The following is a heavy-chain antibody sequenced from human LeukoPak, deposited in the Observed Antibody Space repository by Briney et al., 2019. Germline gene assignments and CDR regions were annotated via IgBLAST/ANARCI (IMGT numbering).Heavy chain of an antibody. CDR2: ISPDSGGT. V-gene: IGHV1-2*02. CDR3: ARDVYSGGSHRFGP. Sequence: ASVKVSCKASGYSFTGSYLHWVRQAPGQGLEWMGWISPDSGGTNLAQKFRGRVTMTRDTSISTAYLELNSLTSDDSAVYYCARDVYSGGSHRFGPWGQGTLVTVSS. D-gene: IGHD2-15*01. J-gene: IGHJ5*02. CDR1: GYSFTGSY.